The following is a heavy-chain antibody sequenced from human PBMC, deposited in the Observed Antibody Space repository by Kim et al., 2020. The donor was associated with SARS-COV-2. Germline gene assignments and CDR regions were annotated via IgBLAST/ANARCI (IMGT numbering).Heavy chain of an antibody. J-gene: IGHJ2*01. Sequence: SETLSLTCTVSGGSISSSSYYWGWIRQPPGKGLEWIGSIYYSGSTYYNPSLKSRVTISVDTSKNQFSLKLSSVTAADTAVYYCASLSITMVRGVITNWYFDLCGRGTLVTVSS. V-gene: IGHV4-39*01. CDR1: GGSISSSSYY. D-gene: IGHD3-10*01. CDR2: IYYSGST. CDR3: ASLSITMVRGVITNWYFDL.